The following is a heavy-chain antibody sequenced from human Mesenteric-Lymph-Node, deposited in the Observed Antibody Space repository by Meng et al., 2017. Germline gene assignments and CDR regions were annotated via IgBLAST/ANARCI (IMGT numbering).Heavy chain of an antibody. CDR3: VRDTRRGGGWFDP. CDR2: IYHGVNI. Sequence: QESGSGLVRPSQTLSLTCAVSGDSITSGDSSWTWIRQPPGKGLEWIGYIYHGVNIYYTPSLRSRVTISVDKSRNQFSLKLTSVSAADTAVYYCVRDTRRGGGWFDPWGQGTLVTVSS. CDR1: GDSITSGDSS. D-gene: IGHD3-10*01. J-gene: IGHJ5*02. V-gene: IGHV4-30-2*01.